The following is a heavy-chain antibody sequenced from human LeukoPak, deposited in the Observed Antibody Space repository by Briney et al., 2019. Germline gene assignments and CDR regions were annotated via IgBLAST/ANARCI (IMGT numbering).Heavy chain of an antibody. V-gene: IGHV1-2*02. J-gene: IGHJ5*02. CDR1: GYTCTGNY. CDR3: ARGKSGEKNPWFDP. D-gene: IGHD3-10*01. Sequence: ASVKVSCKASGYTCTGNYMHWLRQAPGQGLEWLGWTNPNSGDTNYAQKFQGRVTMTRDTSISTAYMELSRLRSDDTAVYYCARGKSGEKNPWFDPWGQGTLVTVSS. CDR2: TNPNSGDT.